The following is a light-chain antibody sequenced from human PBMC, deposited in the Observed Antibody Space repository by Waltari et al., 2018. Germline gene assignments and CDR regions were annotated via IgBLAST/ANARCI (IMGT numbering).Light chain of an antibody. CDR1: QSPVHSSGRNF. J-gene: IGKJ1*01. CDR3: MQGLYTPWT. Sequence: EIVMTQSPLSLSVSPGEPASTSCRPSQSPVHSSGRNFVDWYVQKPGQSPQLLIYLGSHRAPGVPDRISGSGSGTDFTLKISRVEAEDVGVYYCMQGLYTPWTFGQGTKVEIK. V-gene: IGKV2-28*01. CDR2: LGS.